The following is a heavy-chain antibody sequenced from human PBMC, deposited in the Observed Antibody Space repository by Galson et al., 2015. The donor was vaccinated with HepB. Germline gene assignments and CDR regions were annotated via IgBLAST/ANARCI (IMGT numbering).Heavy chain of an antibody. Sequence: QSGAEVKKPGESLKISCKGSGYWFSRYWIGWVRQMPGKGLEWMGIIFPDDSDTRYSPSFQGRVTISTDKSISTAYLQWRSLEASDTAVYYCARADWTMVDPYYFDYWGQGTLVTVSS. D-gene: IGHD4/OR15-4a*01. CDR1: GYWFSRYW. CDR2: IFPDDSDT. V-gene: IGHV5-51*01. CDR3: ARADWTMVDPYYFDY. J-gene: IGHJ4*02.